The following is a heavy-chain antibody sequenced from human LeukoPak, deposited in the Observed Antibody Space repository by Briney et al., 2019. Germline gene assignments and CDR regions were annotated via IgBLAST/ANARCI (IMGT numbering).Heavy chain of an antibody. J-gene: IGHJ4*02. CDR3: AHKYSRSSYFDS. CDR1: GFSLSTSGVG. Sequence: GPTLVKPTETLTLTCTFSGFSLSTSGVGVGWIRQPPGKALEWVALIYWDDDQRYSPSLKSRVTITKDTSKNQVVLTMTNMDPVDTAIYYCAHKYSRSSYFDSWGQGMLVTVSS. V-gene: IGHV2-5*02. CDR2: IYWDDDQ. D-gene: IGHD6-6*01.